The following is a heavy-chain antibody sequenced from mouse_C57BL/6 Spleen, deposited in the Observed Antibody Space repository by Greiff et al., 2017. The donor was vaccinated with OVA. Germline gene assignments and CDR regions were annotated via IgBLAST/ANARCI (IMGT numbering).Heavy chain of an antibody. CDR2: IDPETGGT. D-gene: IGHD2-4*01. CDR3: TIYDYSYAMDY. V-gene: IGHV1-15*01. Sequence: VKLMESGAELVRPGASVTLSCKASGYTFTDYEMHWVKQTPVHGLEWIGAIDPETGGTAYNQKFKGKAILTADKSSSTAYMKLRSLTSEDSAVYYCTIYDYSYAMDYWGQGTSVTVSS. J-gene: IGHJ4*01. CDR1: GYTFTDYE.